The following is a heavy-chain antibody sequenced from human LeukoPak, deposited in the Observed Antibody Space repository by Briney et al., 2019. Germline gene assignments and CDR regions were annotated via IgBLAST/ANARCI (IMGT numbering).Heavy chain of an antibody. Sequence: GASVKLSCKASGGTFSSYAISWVRQAPGQGLEWMGGIIPIFGTANYAQKFQGRVTITADDSTSTAYMEQSSLRSEDTAVYYCARGGGYCSSTSCYKFDYWGQGTLVTVSS. V-gene: IGHV1-69*13. J-gene: IGHJ4*02. CDR2: IIPIFGTA. D-gene: IGHD2-2*01. CDR3: ARGGGYCSSTSCYKFDY. CDR1: GGTFSSYA.